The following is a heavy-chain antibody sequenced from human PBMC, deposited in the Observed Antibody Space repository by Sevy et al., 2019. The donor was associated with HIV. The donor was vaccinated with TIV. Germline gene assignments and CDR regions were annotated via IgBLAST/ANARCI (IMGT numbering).Heavy chain of an antibody. J-gene: IGHJ6*02. CDR1: GFTFSTYG. D-gene: IGHD2-2*01. V-gene: IGHV3-30*02. CDR3: AKVSHIVEVPAAIDYYYGMDV. CDR2: MRFDGTIK. Sequence: GGSLRLSCAASGFTFSTYGMHWVRQAPGRGLEWVAFMRFDGTIKYHRDSVKGRFSISRDNSKNTLYLQMNSLRVEDTAVYFCAKVSHIVEVPAAIDYYYGMDVWGQGTTVTVSS.